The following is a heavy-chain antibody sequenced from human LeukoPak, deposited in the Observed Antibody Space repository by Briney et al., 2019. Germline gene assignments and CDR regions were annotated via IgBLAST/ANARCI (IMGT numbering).Heavy chain of an antibody. D-gene: IGHD3-10*01. CDR3: ARRAPYGSGSYLYFDY. V-gene: IGHV4-34*01. J-gene: IGHJ4*02. CDR2: INHSGST. CDR1: SFSGFF. Sequence: SETLSLTCGVSFSGFFWSWIRQPPGKGLEWIGEINHSGSTNYNPSLKSRVTISIDTSKNQFSLKLTSVTAADMAVYYCARRAPYGSGSYLYFDYWGQGTLVTVSS.